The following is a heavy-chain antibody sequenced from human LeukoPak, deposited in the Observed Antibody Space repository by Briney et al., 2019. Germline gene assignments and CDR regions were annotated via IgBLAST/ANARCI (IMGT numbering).Heavy chain of an antibody. J-gene: IGHJ4*02. D-gene: IGHD5-12*01. CDR1: GFTFSSYG. CDR3: AKPYDAVVSSPVDY. V-gene: IGHV3-30*18. CDR2: ISYDGSNK. Sequence: PGGSLRLSCAASGFTFSSYGMHWVRQAPGKGPEWVAVISYDGSNKYYADSVKGRFTISRDNSKNTLYLQMNSLRAEDTAVYYCAKPYDAVVSSPVDYWGQGTLVTVSS.